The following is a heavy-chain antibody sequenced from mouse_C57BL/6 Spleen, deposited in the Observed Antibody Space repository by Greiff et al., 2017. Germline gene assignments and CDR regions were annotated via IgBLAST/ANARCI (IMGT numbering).Heavy chain of an antibody. CDR2: IYPSDSET. CDR1: GYTFTSYW. J-gene: IGHJ1*03. Sequence: QVQLQQPGAELVRPGSSVKLSCKASGYTFTSYWMDWVKQRPGQGLEWIGNIYPSDSETHYNQKFKDKATLTVDKSSSTAYMQLSSLTSEDSAVYYCARGAYYYGSSYEYFDVWGTGTTGTVSS. V-gene: IGHV1-61*01. CDR3: ARGAYYYGSSYEYFDV. D-gene: IGHD1-1*01.